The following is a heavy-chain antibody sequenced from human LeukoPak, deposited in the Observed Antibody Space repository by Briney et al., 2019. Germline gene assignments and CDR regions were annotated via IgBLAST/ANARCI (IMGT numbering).Heavy chain of an antibody. CDR3: AREGTAGTNLNWFDP. D-gene: IGHD1-1*01. CDR1: GGSISSYY. Sequence: PSETLSLTCTVSGGSISSYYWSWIRHPPGKGLEWIGYISYSGSTNFNPSLKSRVTISVDTSKNQFSLTLSSVPAADTAVYYCAREGTAGTNLNWFDPWGQRTLVTVSS. V-gene: IGHV4-59*01. CDR2: ISYSGST. J-gene: IGHJ5*02.